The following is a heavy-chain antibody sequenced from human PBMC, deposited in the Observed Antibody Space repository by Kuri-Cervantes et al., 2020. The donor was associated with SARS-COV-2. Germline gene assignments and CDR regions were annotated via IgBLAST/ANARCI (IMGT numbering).Heavy chain of an antibody. J-gene: IGHJ6*02. V-gene: IGHV1-2*04. D-gene: IGHD2-2*01. CDR3: ARGLVVPAAPYYYGMDV. CDR2: INPNSGGT. CDR1: GYTFTSYG. Sequence: ASVKVSCKASGYTFTSYGISWVRQAPGQGLEWMGWINPNSGGTNYAQKFQGWVTMTRDTSISTAYMELSRLRSDDTAVYYCARGLVVPAAPYYYGMDVWGQGTTVTVSS.